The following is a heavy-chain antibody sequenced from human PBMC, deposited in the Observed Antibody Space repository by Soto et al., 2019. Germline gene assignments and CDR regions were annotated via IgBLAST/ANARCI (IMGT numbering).Heavy chain of an antibody. CDR3: ASMIAHPVLSFDS. Sequence: QVQLQESGPGLVKPSETLSLTCTVSGGSISSYYWSWIRQPPGKGLEWIGVIFYSGSPSYNPSHKSRVTISIDTSEYQFSLKLNSVTAADTAVYYCASMIAHPVLSFDSWGQGTLVAVSS. V-gene: IGHV4-59*01. J-gene: IGHJ5*01. CDR2: IFYSGSP. CDR1: GGSISSYY. D-gene: IGHD3-16*01.